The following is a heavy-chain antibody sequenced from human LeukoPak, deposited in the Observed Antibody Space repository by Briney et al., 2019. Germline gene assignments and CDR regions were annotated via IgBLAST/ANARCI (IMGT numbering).Heavy chain of an antibody. V-gene: IGHV1-18*01. CDR3: ARRSQEQQLVLYYYYYMDV. Sequence: ASVKVSCKASGYTFTSYGISWVRQAPGQGLEWMGWISAYNGNTNYAQKLQGRATMTTDTSTSTAYMELRSLRSDDTAVYYCARRSQEQQLVLYYYYYMDVWGKGTTVTVSS. J-gene: IGHJ6*03. CDR1: GYTFTSYG. CDR2: ISAYNGNT. D-gene: IGHD6-13*01.